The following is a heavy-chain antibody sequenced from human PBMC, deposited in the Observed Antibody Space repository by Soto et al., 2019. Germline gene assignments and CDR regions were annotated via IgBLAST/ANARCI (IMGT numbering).Heavy chain of an antibody. D-gene: IGHD2-2*01. J-gene: IGHJ4*02. CDR2: IYYSGST. CDR1: GGSISSGGYY. CDR3: ARGYSTSPYYFDY. Sequence: TSETLSLTCTVSGGSISSGGYYWTWIRQHPGKGLEWIGYIYYSGSTYYNPSLKSRVSILLDTSKNQFSLKLSSVTAADTALYYCARGYSTSPYYFDYWGQGALVTVSS. V-gene: IGHV4-31*03.